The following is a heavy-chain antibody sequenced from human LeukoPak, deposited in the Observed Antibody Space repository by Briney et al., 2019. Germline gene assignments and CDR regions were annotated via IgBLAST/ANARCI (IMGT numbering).Heavy chain of an antibody. CDR2: IYYSGST. CDR1: GGPISSYY. V-gene: IGHV4-59*08. CDR3: ARGVSYYDSSGYYNEYFQH. D-gene: IGHD3-22*01. Sequence: SETLSLTCTVSGGPISSYYWSWIRQPPGKGLEWIGDIYYSGSTNYNPSLKSRVTISVDTSKNQFSLKLSSVTTADTAVYYCARGVSYYDSSGYYNEYFQHWGQGTLVTVSS. J-gene: IGHJ1*01.